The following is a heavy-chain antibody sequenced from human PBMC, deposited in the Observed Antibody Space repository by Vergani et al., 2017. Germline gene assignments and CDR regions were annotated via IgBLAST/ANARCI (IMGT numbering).Heavy chain of an antibody. J-gene: IGHJ6*03. Sequence: QVQVVQSGAEVKKSGASVKVSCKTSGYTFSNYYMHWVRQAPGQGLEWMGWMNPNSGTTGYAQKFQGRVTMTRNTSINTAYMELSRLSFEDAAVYYCARSTDYPDDYVSSDYFRRTLDVWGKGTTVTVS. CDR2: MNPNSGTT. V-gene: IGHV1-8*01. CDR3: ARSTDYPDDYVSSDYFRRTLDV. D-gene: IGHD4/OR15-4a*01. CDR1: GYTFSNYY.